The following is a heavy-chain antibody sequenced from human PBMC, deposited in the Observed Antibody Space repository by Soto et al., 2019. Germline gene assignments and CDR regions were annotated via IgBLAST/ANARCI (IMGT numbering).Heavy chain of an antibody. CDR1: GYTFTSYG. Sequence: QVQLVQSGAEVKKPGASVKVSCKASGYTFTSYGISWVRQAPGQGLEWMGWISAYNGNTDYAQKLQARITMTTDTSTSTAYMELRSLRSDDTAVYYCARDRGVVGATGDFDYWGQGTLVTVSS. V-gene: IGHV1-18*04. J-gene: IGHJ4*02. D-gene: IGHD1-26*01. CDR3: ARDRGVVGATGDFDY. CDR2: ISAYNGNT.